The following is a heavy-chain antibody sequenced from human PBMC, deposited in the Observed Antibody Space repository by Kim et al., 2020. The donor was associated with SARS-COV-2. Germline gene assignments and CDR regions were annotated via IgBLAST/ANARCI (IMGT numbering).Heavy chain of an antibody. D-gene: IGHD5-18*01. CDR3: AIRDIQLWDFDY. J-gene: IGHJ4*02. V-gene: IGHV5-51*01. CDR2: IYPGDSDT. CDR1: GYSFTSYW. Sequence: GESLKISCQGSGYSFTSYWIGWVRQMPGKGLEWIGIIYPGDSDTRYSPSFQGQVTISADKSIRTAYLQWSRLKASDTAMYFCAIRDIQLWDFDYWGQGTLVTVSS.